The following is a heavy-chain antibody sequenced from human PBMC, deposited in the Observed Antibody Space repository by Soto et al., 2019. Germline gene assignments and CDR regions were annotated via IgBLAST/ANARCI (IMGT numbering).Heavy chain of an antibody. CDR3: SVATITRWFDP. CDR2: INAGNGNT. D-gene: IGHD5-12*01. CDR1: GYTFTSYA. V-gene: IGHV1-3*01. J-gene: IGHJ5*02. Sequence: ASVKVSCKASGYTFTSYAMHWVRQAPGQRLEWMGWINAGNGNTKYSQKFQGRVTITRDTSASTAYMELSSLRSEDTAVYYWSVATITRWFDPWGQGTLVTVSS.